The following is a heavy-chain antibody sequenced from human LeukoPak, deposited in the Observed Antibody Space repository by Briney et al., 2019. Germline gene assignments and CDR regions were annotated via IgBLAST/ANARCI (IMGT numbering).Heavy chain of an antibody. CDR1: GFTFSSYS. CDR2: ISTSSSYI. V-gene: IGHV3-21*01. D-gene: IGHD4-17*01. J-gene: IGHJ4*02. CDR3: ARGGTTVTTAFDY. Sequence: GGSLRLSCAASGFTFSSYSMNWVRQAPGKGLEWVSSISTSSSYIYYADSVEGRFTISRDNAKNSLYLQMNSLRAEDTAVYYCARGGTTVTTAFDYWGQGTLVTVSS.